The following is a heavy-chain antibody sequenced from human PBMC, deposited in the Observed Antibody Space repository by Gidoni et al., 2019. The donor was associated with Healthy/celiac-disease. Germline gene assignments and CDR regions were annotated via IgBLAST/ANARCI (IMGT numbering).Heavy chain of an antibody. CDR3: ARVGRYYDSSGHIDY. CDR1: GGSFSGYY. J-gene: IGHJ4*02. V-gene: IGHV4-34*01. Sequence: QVQLQQWGAGLLQPSETLSLTCAVYGGSFSGYYWRWIRQPPGKGLEWIGDSHHLGSTNYNPSLKSRVTRAVDTSKNHFSLKLSSVTAADTAVYYCARVGRYYDSSGHIDYWGQGTLVTVSS. CDR2: SHHLGST. D-gene: IGHD3-22*01.